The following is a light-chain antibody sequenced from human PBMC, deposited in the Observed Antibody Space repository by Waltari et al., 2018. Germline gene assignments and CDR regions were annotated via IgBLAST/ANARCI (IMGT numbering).Light chain of an antibody. CDR2: GAS. J-gene: IGKJ2*01. Sequence: EIVLTQSPDTLSLSPGERATLSCRASQSVSANSLAWYQQKPGRAPRLLIYGASNRATGIPDRFSGSESGTDFTLTISSLEPEDFAVYFCQQYGSSPPMYTFGLGTKLEIK. V-gene: IGKV3-20*01. CDR1: QSVSANS. CDR3: QQYGSSPPMYT.